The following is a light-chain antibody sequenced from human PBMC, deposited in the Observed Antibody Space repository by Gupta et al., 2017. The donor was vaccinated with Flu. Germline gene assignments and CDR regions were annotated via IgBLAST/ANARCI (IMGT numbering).Light chain of an antibody. J-gene: IGKJ1*01. CDR3: QQENDYFKT. CDR2: KAS. CDR1: QNINKW. Sequence: PYTLSESVGERVAITCRASQNINKWLAWYQQKPGKAPKLLIYKASTLESGVPSRFSGSGSGTECTLTSSSLQPDDFATYTCQQENDYFKTCGQGTKVEIK. V-gene: IGKV1-5*03.